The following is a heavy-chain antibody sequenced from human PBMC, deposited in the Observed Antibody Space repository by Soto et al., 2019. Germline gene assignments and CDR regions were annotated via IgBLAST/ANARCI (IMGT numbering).Heavy chain of an antibody. J-gene: IGHJ4*02. Sequence: EVQLVESGGGLVQPGGSLRLSCAASGFDFSTYWMHWVRQAPGKGLVWVSRISGGGGTTYADSVEGRFTISSDNANNIVYLQMNSLREEDTAMYYCIRASGVAGTGEYFWGQGTLFTVAS. CDR1: GFDFSTYW. D-gene: IGHD6-19*01. CDR3: IRASGVAGTGEYF. CDR2: ISGGGGT. V-gene: IGHV3-74*02.